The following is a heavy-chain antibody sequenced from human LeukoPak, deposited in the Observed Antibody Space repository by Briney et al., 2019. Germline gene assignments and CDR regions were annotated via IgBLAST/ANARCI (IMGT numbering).Heavy chain of an antibody. CDR1: GGTFSSYA. CDR3: ARDRSSGTFDSFGI. Sequence: SVKVSCKASGGTFSSYAISWVRQAPGQGLEWMGMFIPVFGPPNNAQKFQDRVTITADESTSTAYMELSSLTSEDTAMYYCARDRSSGTFDSFGIWGPGTMVTVSS. CDR2: FIPVFGPP. J-gene: IGHJ3*02. D-gene: IGHD1-26*01. V-gene: IGHV1-69*13.